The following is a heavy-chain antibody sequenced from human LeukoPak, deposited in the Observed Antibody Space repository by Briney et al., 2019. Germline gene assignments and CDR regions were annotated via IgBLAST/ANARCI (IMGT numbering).Heavy chain of an antibody. V-gene: IGHV3-21*04. J-gene: IGHJ4*02. CDR1: GFTFSRYN. D-gene: IGHD3-10*01. Sequence: GGSLRLSCAASGFTFSRYNMNWVRQAPGKGLEWVSSITSSSSYIYYADSVKGRFTISRDNSKNTLYLQMNSLRVEDTAVYYCARDSSMLRGPLVIYYFDFWGQGTLVTVSS. CDR3: ARDSSMLRGPLVIYYFDF. CDR2: ITSSSSYI.